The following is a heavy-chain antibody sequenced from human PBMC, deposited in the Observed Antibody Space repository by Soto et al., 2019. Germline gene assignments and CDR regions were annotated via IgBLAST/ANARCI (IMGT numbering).Heavy chain of an antibody. CDR3: ARLNGAAAPDY. CDR2: IYYSGST. D-gene: IGHD6-13*01. Sequence: PSETLSLTCTVSGGSISSYYWSWIRQPPGKGLEWIGYIYYSGSTNYNPSLKSRVTISVDTSKNQFSLTLSSVTAADTAVYYCARLNGAAAPDYWGQGTLVTVSS. J-gene: IGHJ4*02. V-gene: IGHV4-59*08. CDR1: GGSISSYY.